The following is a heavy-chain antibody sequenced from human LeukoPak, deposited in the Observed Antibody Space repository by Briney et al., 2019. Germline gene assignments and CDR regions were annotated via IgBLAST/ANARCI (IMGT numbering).Heavy chain of an antibody. J-gene: IGHJ4*02. CDR2: ISWNSGSI. V-gene: IGHV3-9*03. CDR1: GFTFDDYA. D-gene: IGHD3-16*01. Sequence: GGSLRLSCAASGFTFDDYAMHWVRQAPGKGLEWVSGISWNSGSIGYADSVKGRSTISRDNAKNSLYLQMNSLRPEDMALYYCATEGGYWGQGTLVTVSS. CDR3: ATEGGY.